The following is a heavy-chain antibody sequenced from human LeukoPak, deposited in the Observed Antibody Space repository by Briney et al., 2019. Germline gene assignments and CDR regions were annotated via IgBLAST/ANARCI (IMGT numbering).Heavy chain of an antibody. Sequence: PGGSLRLSCVGSGFAFHNYAMHWVRRPPGKGLEWVSAINWNSDTKAYANSVKGRCTISRDRARNSLYLQMDSLRPEDTALYYCAKDTGGNGAYFYAMDVWGQGTSVTVSS. CDR3: AKDTGGNGAYFYAMDV. D-gene: IGHD4-23*01. CDR2: INWNSDTK. J-gene: IGHJ6*02. CDR1: GFAFHNYA. V-gene: IGHV3-9*01.